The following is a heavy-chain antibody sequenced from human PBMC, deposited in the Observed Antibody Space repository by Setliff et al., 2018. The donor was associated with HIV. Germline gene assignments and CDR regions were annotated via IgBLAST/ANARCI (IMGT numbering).Heavy chain of an antibody. J-gene: IGHJ6*02. V-gene: IGHV3-21*01. CDR2: ISSTGRYI. CDR3: ARGGRLQYFDWPSYAMDV. Sequence: GGSLRLSCAASGFTFSSHTMNWVRQAPGKGLEWVSSISSTGRYIYYADSLKGRFTISRDNANNSLSLQMISLRADDTAVYYCARGGRLQYFDWPSYAMDVWGQGTTVTVSS. D-gene: IGHD3-9*01. CDR1: GFTFSSHT.